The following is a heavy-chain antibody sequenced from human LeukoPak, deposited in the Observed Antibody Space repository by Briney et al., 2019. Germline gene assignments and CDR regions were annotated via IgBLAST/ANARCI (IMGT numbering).Heavy chain of an antibody. V-gene: IGHV4-59*01. J-gene: IGHJ6*02. CDR1: GDSISSYY. CDR2: SGNT. D-gene: IGHD2-2*01. Sequence: SETLSLTCTVSGDSISSYYWSWIRQPPGKGLEWIGYSGNTNYNPSLKSRVTISVDTSKNHFSLKLSSVTAADTVVYYCARYCSSTSCIGRGIFYAMDVWGQGTTVTVSS. CDR3: ARYCSSTSCIGRGIFYAMDV.